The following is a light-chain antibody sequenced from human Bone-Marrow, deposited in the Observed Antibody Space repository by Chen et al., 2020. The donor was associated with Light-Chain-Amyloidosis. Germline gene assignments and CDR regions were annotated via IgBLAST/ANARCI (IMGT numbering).Light chain of an antibody. CDR3: CSYAGSSTLV. CDR2: EVN. Sequence: QSALTQPASVSGSPGQSITISCTGTSSDVGSYNLVSWYQQHTGKAPKFMIYEVNKRPSGVSNRFSGSKSGNTASLTISGLQAEDEADDYCCSYAGSSTLVFGGGTKVTIL. V-gene: IGLV2-23*02. J-gene: IGLJ3*02. CDR1: SSDVGSYNL.